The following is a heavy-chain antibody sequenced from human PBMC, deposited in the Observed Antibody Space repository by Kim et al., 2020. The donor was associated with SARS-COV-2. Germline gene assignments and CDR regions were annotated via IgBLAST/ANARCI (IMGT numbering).Heavy chain of an antibody. J-gene: IGHJ4*02. Sequence: NKYYADSVKGRFTISRDNAKNTLYLQMNSLRAEDTAVYYCARDEDGYNLYWGQGTLVTVSS. CDR3: ARDEDGYNLY. V-gene: IGHV3-30*01. CDR2: NK. D-gene: IGHD5-12*01.